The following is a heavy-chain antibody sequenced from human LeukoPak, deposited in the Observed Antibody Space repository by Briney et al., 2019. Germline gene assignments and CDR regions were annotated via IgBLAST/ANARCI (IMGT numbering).Heavy chain of an antibody. CDR2: VFHTGSS. J-gene: IGHJ4*02. CDR1: GYSISSGYY. D-gene: IGHD4-11*01. Sequence: SETLSLTCAVSGYSISSGYYWGWIRQPPGKGPEWIGSVFHTGSSYYIPSLKSRVTISVDTSKNQFSLEVSSVTAADTAIYYCARGISTTGHDYWGPGTLVSVSS. CDR3: ARGISTTGHDY. V-gene: IGHV4-38-2*01.